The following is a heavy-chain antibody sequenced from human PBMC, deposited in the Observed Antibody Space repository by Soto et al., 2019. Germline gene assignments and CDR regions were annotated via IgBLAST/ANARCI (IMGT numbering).Heavy chain of an antibody. CDR2: ISGGGGTT. V-gene: IGHV3-23*01. CDR3: AKDGTVVPDAMPEY. CDR1: GFTFSSYA. J-gene: IGHJ4*02. Sequence: GGSLRLSCAASGFTFSSYAMSLVRQAPGKGLEWVSAISGGGGTTYYTNSVKGRFTISRDNSKNTLFLQMNSLRAEDTAVYYCAKDGTVVPDAMPEYWGQGAPVTVSP. D-gene: IGHD2-2*01.